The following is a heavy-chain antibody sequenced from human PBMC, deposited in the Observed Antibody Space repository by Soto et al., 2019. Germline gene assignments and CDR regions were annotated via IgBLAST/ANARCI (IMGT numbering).Heavy chain of an antibody. V-gene: IGHV3-23*01. Sequence: EVHLLESGGGSIQPGGSLRLSCAASGFAFWTYAMNWVRQAPGKGLEWVSAISGSGGNTYYADSVKGRFTISRDNSKNTLYLHLGGLRAEDTAIYYCAKGVRNNYYSDVQGLLDYLGQGTLVTVSS. CDR1: GFAFWTYA. CDR2: ISGSGGNT. J-gene: IGHJ4*02. D-gene: IGHD3-10*02. CDR3: AKGVRNNYYSDVQGLLDY.